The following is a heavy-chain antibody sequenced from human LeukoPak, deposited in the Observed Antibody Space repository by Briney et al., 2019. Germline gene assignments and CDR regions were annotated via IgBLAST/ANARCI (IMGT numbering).Heavy chain of an antibody. CDR3: ARDFRY. CDR2: IKQDGSEK. Sequence: PGGSLRLSCAASGFILSSYWMSWVRQAPGKGLEWVANIKQDGSEKYYVDSVKGRFTISRDNAKNSLYLQMNSLRAEDTAVYYCARDFRYWGQGTLVTVSS. J-gene: IGHJ4*02. CDR1: GFILSSYW. V-gene: IGHV3-7*01.